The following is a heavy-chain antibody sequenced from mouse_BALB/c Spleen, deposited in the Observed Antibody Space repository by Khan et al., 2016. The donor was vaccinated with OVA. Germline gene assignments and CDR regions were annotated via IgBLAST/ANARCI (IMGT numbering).Heavy chain of an antibody. CDR3: SRLAATAWFAY. CDR2: INTSTGEP. V-gene: IGHV9-3-1*01. J-gene: IGHJ3*01. D-gene: IGHD1-2*01. CDR1: GYSFTNYG. Sequence: QIQLVQSGPELKKPGETVKISCKASGYSFTNYGMNWVKQAPGKGLKWMGWINTSTGEPTYADDFKGRFAFSLETSASAAYLQINNLKNEDPATYFCSRLAATAWFAYWGQGTLVTVSA.